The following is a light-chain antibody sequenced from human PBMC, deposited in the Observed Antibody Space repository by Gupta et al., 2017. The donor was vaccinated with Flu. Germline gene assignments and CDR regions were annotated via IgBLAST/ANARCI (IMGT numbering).Light chain of an antibody. CDR1: NIGSES. CDR3: QVWDTSTSHWV. CDR2: NNN. Sequence: AQTVTSAGGGDNIGSESVAWYQQNQGQPPVLLLYNNNIRPSGIPERFSGSNSGSTATLTITRVQAGDEADYYCQVWDTSTSHWVFGGGTMLTVL. V-gene: IGLV3-9*01. J-gene: IGLJ3*02.